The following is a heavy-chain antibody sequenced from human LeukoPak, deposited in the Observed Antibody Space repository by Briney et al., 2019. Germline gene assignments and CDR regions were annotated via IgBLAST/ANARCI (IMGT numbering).Heavy chain of an antibody. CDR2: INTDGSST. Sequence: GGSLRLSCAASGFTFSHHWMHWVRQAPGKGLVWVSRINTDGSSTRYADSVKGRFTISRDDAKNTLYLQMNSLRAEDTAVYYCARGTIVPLGYCGSTRCDLDYWGQGTLVTVSS. CDR3: ARGTIVPLGYCGSTRCDLDY. CDR1: GFTFSHHW. J-gene: IGHJ4*02. D-gene: IGHD2-2*01. V-gene: IGHV3-74*01.